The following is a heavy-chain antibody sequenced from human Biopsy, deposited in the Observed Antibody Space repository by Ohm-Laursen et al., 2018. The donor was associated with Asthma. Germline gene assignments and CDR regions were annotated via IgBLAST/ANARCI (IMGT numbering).Heavy chain of an antibody. CDR2: INAGNGNT. CDR1: GYTFINYA. J-gene: IGHJ6*02. CDR3: ARAVDYSHYYGIDV. V-gene: IGHV1-3*01. Sequence: EASVKVSCKASGYTFINYAIHWVRQAPGQRLEWMGWINAGNGNTKYSQKLQDRVTMITDTSTSTAYMELRSLRSDDTAVYFCARAVDYSHYYGIDVWGQGTTVTVS. D-gene: IGHD3-10*01.